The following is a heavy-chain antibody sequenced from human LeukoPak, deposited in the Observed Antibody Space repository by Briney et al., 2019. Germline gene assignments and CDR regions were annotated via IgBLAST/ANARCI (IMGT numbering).Heavy chain of an antibody. J-gene: IGHJ4*02. V-gene: IGHV3-30*04. CDR1: GFTFSSYA. D-gene: IGHD6-13*01. CDR2: ISYNGSNK. CDR3: ARDLWEDGSSWSEFDY. Sequence: GRSLRLSCAASGFTFSSYAMHWVRQAPGKGLEWVAVISYNGSNKYYADPVKGRFTISRDSSKNTLYLQMNSLRAEDTAVYYCARDLWEDGSSWSEFDYWGQGTLVTVSS.